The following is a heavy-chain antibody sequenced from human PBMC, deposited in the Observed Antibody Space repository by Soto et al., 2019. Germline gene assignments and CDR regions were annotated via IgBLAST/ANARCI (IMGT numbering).Heavy chain of an antibody. Sequence: QVQLVQSGAEVKKPGASVKVSCKASGYTFTSYYMHWVRQAPGQGLEWMGIINPSVGSTSYAQKFQGRVTMARDTSTSTVYMELSSLRSEDTAVYYCASSVVITGKRKNAFDIWGQGTMVTVSS. CDR2: INPSVGST. CDR1: GYTFTSYY. J-gene: IGHJ3*02. CDR3: ASSVVITGKRKNAFDI. D-gene: IGHD3-22*01. V-gene: IGHV1-46*01.